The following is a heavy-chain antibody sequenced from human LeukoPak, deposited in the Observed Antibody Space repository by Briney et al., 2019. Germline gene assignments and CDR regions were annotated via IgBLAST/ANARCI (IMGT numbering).Heavy chain of an antibody. CDR3: ARKVGGYDFWSGYGHMDV. CDR2: INHSGST. Sequence: PGGSLRLSCAASGFTFSSYSMNWIRQPPGKGLEWIGEINHSGSTNYNPSLKSRITISVDTSKNHFSLKLSSVTAADTAVYYCARKVGGYDFWSGYGHMDVWGKGTTVTVSS. D-gene: IGHD3-3*01. J-gene: IGHJ6*03. V-gene: IGHV4-34*08. CDR1: GFTFSSYS.